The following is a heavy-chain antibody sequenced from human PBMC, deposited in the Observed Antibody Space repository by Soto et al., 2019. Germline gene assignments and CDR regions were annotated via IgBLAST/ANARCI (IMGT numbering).Heavy chain of an antibody. J-gene: IGHJ6*02. CDR2: IIPIPGTA. Sequence: QVQLVQSGAEVKKPGSSVKVSCKASGGTFGSYAISWVRQAPGQGLEWMGGIIPIPGTANYAQKFQGRVTIAAGESTRTAYMELGSLRSEYTAVYYCARSQGSSTSLEIYYYYYYGMDVWGQGTTVTVSS. V-gene: IGHV1-69*01. CDR1: GGTFGSYA. D-gene: IGHD2-2*01. CDR3: ARSQGSSTSLEIYYYYYYGMDV.